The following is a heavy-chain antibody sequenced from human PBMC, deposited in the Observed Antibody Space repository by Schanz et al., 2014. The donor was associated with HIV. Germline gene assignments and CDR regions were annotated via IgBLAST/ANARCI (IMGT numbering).Heavy chain of an antibody. CDR1: GFTFDSYG. CDR2: ISYDGRNK. J-gene: IGHJ4*02. Sequence: QVQLMESGGGVVQPGRSLRLSCAASGFTFDSYGMHWVRQAPGKGLEWVAVISYDGRNKLYADSVKGRFIISRDNSKNTLYLQLGSLRTEDTAVYYCARDLNVGRHFDHWGQGTLVTVSS. CDR3: ARDLNVGRHFDH. V-gene: IGHV3-33*05. D-gene: IGHD1-26*01.